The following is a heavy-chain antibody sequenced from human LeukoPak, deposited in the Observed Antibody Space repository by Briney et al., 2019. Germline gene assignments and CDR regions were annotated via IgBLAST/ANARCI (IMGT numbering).Heavy chain of an antibody. CDR1: GFTFYNYA. Sequence: PGGSLRLSCAASGFTFYNYAMSWVRQAPGKGLEWISGISASGGSTFYADSVKGRFTISRDSSKNTLYLQMNSLRAGDTAVYYCAKPGGFGELSHFCFDFWGQGTLVTVSS. CDR2: ISASGGST. J-gene: IGHJ4*02. CDR3: AKPGGFGELSHFCFDF. D-gene: IGHD3-10*01. V-gene: IGHV3-23*01.